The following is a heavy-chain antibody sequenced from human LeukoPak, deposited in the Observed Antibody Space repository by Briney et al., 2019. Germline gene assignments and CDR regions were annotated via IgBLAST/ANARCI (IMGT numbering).Heavy chain of an antibody. Sequence: GGSLRLSCVASGFTFGKYWMSWVRQAPGKGLEWVANIKLDGSEKNYVDSVKGRFTISRDNTKNSLYLQMNSLRVEDTAVFYRARDQYDTWSRRGNFDSWGQGTLVIVSS. CDR2: IKLDGSEK. J-gene: IGHJ4*02. D-gene: IGHD3-3*01. V-gene: IGHV3-7*03. CDR1: GFTFGKYW. CDR3: ARDQYDTWSRRGNFDS.